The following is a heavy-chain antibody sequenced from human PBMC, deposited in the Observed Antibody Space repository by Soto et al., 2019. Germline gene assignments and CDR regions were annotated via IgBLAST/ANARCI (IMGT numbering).Heavy chain of an antibody. V-gene: IGHV4-59*01. Sequence: SETLSLTCTVSGGSISSYYWSWIRQPPGKGLEWIGYIYYSGSTNYNPSLKSRVTISVDTSKNQFSLKLSSVTAADTAVYYCARGLRSRGGYYYYYGMDVWGQGTTVTVSS. CDR2: IYYSGST. CDR1: GGSISSYY. D-gene: IGHD2-2*01. J-gene: IGHJ6*02. CDR3: ARGLRSRGGYYYYYGMDV.